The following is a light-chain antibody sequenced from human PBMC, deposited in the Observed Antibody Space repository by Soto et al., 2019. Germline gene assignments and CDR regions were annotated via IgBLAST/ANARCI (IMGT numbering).Light chain of an antibody. J-gene: IGKJ1*01. CDR3: QPDNTWPPWT. Sequence: TQSPATLSVSPGDRATLSCRASQSVSSNLAWYQQRPGQAPRLLIYGASTRATGIPARFSGSGSGTEFTLTISSLQSEDFAVYYCQPDNTWPPWTFGQGTKGAIK. CDR2: GAS. V-gene: IGKV3-15*01. CDR1: QSVSSN.